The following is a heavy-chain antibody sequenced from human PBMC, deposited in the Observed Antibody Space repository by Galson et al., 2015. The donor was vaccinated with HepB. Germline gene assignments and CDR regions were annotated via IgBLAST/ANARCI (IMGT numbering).Heavy chain of an antibody. J-gene: IGHJ6*02. V-gene: IGHV1-18*04. CDR1: GYTFTVNG. Sequence: SVKVSCKASGYTFTVNGVSWVRQAPGQGLEWMGWISANSGDTKYAQNLQGRVTLTRNTSTSTAYLELRSLRSDDTAIYYCAKEARVGDGSSGRGAMDVWGQGTTVIVSS. CDR3: AKEARVGDGSSGRGAMDV. CDR2: ISANSGDT. D-gene: IGHD6-6*01.